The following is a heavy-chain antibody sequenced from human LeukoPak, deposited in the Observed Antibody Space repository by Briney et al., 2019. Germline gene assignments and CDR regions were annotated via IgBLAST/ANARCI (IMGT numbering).Heavy chain of an antibody. CDR2: MDQSGSEK. Sequence: GGSLRLSCAASGFMFSNLRMSWVRQAPGKGLEWVATMDQSGSEKYYLDSVKGRFTISRDNAKNSLFLHMSSLRAEDTAVYYCARTIFGVVIPASIFDYWGQGTLVTVSS. V-gene: IGHV3-7*01. CDR1: GFMFSNLR. J-gene: IGHJ4*02. D-gene: IGHD3-3*01. CDR3: ARTIFGVVIPASIFDY.